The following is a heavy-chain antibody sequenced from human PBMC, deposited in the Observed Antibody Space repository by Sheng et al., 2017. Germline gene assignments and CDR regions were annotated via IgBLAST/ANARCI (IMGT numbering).Heavy chain of an antibody. CDR1: GFTVSSNY. J-gene: IGHJ6*03. CDR2: IYSGGST. V-gene: IGHV3-53*02. CDR3: ARDVNVGAPLGYYMDV. Sequence: EVQLVETGGGLIQPGGSLRLSCAASGFTVSSNYMSWVRQAPGKGLEWVSVIYSGGSTYYADSVKGRFTISRDNSKNTLYLQMNSLRAEDTAVYYCARDVNVGAPLGYYMDVWGKGTTVTVSS. D-gene: IGHD1-26*01.